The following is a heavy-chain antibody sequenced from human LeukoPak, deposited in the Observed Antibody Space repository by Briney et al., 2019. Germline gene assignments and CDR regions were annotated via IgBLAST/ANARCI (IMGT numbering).Heavy chain of an antibody. V-gene: IGHV1-69*13. Sequence: SVKVSCKASGGTFSSYAISWVRQAPGQGLEWMGGIIPIFGTANYAQKFQGRVTITADESTSTAYMELSSLRSEDTAVYYCAITGYSSGTFDYWGQGTLVTVSS. J-gene: IGHJ4*02. CDR2: IIPIFGTA. CDR3: AITGYSSGTFDY. CDR1: GGTFSSYA. D-gene: IGHD6-19*01.